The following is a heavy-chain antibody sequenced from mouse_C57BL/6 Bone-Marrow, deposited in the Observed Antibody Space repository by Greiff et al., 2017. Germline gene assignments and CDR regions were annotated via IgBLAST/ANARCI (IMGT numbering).Heavy chain of an antibody. CDR2: IYTRSGNT. D-gene: IGHD3-2*02. J-gene: IGHJ3*01. V-gene: IGHV1-81*01. Sequence: QVQLKESGAEMVRPGESVTLSCTASGYTFTSYDISWVNPRTGQSLEWIGEIYTRSGNTHYNEKFKCKPTLTADKSFSPAYMELRSLTSEDSAVYFCARQVRVRPLAYWGQGTLVTVSA. CDR3: ARQVRVRPLAY. CDR1: GYTFTSYD.